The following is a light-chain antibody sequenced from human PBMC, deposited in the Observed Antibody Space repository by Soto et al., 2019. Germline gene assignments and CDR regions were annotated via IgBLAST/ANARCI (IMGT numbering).Light chain of an antibody. CDR2: GAS. CDR1: QSISGT. V-gene: IGKV3-15*01. J-gene: IGKJ1*01. Sequence: EIVMTQSPATLSVSPGERATLSCRASQSISGTLAWYQQKPGQAPRLLIYGASTRAAGFPARFSGTGSATDFTLTISRLEPEDFAVYYCHQYYRTPRTFGQGTKVDIK. CDR3: HQYYRTPRT.